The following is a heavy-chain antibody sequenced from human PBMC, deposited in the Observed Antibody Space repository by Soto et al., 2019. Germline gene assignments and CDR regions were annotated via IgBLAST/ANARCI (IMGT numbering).Heavy chain of an antibody. D-gene: IGHD3-3*01. J-gene: IGHJ5*02. Sequence: PGGSLRLSCAASGFTFSSYWMHWVRQAPGKGLVWVSRINSDGSSTYYADSVKGRFTISRDNAKNTLYLQMNSLRAEDTAVYYCAKLVPNADAVLYNEWYAPCGQRTSVPVSS. CDR1: GFTFSSYW. V-gene: IGHV3-74*01. CDR3: AKLVPNADAVLYNEWYAP. CDR2: INSDGSST.